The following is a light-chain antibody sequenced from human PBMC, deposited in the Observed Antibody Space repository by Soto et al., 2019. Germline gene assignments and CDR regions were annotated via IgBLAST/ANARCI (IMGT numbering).Light chain of an antibody. Sequence: DIQMTQSPSTLSASVGDRLSITCRASQSITNWLAWYQQKPGKAPKLLIYKASSLQSEVPSRFSGSASGPEFTLTISSLQPDDFATYYCQQTFSNLLSFGGGTKVEIK. CDR2: KAS. J-gene: IGKJ4*01. CDR1: QSITNW. V-gene: IGKV1-5*03. CDR3: QQTFSNLLS.